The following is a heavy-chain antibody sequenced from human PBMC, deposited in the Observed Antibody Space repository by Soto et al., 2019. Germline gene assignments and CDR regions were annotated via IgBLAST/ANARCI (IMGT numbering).Heavy chain of an antibody. CDR1: GGSMSEYF. Sequence: ETLSLTCSVSGGSMSEYFWSWIRQSPGKGLEWIGYIYYLGSTDYNPSLKSRVTISVDTSKRQFSLRLTSVTAADTAVYYCARDGYDGSGSPYPAYWGPGTQVTVPQ. CDR3: ARDGYDGSGSPYPAY. J-gene: IGHJ4*02. D-gene: IGHD3-10*01. CDR2: IYYLGST. V-gene: IGHV4-59*01.